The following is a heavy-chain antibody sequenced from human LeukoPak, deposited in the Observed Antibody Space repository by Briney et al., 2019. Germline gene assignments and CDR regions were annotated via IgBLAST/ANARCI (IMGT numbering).Heavy chain of an antibody. CDR1: GGSFSGYY. Sequence: PSETLSLTCAVYGGSFSGYYWSWIRQPPGKGLEWIGEINHSGSTNYNPSLKSRVTISVDTSKNQFSLKLSSVTAADTAVYYCARGRRLIVVGHYYYYMDVWGKGTMVTVSS. V-gene: IGHV4-34*01. CDR2: INHSGST. J-gene: IGHJ6*03. CDR3: ARGRRLIVVGHYYYYMDV. D-gene: IGHD3-22*01.